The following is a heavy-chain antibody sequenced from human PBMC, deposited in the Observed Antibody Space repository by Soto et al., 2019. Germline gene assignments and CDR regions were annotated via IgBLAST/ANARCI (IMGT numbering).Heavy chain of an antibody. D-gene: IGHD6-19*01. J-gene: IGHJ6*02. Sequence: QVQLQESGPGLVKPSQTLSLTCTVSGGSISSGGYYWSWIRQHPGKGLEWIVYIYYSGSTYYNPSLKSRVTLSVDTSKNQFSLKLSSVTAADTAVYYCARYSSGWYHSYYYYGMDVWGQGTTVTVSS. CDR3: ARYSSGWYHSYYYYGMDV. CDR2: IYYSGST. CDR1: GGSISSGGYY. V-gene: IGHV4-31*03.